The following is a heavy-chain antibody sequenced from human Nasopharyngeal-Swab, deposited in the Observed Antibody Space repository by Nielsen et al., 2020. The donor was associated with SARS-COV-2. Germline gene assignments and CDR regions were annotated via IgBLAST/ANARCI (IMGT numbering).Heavy chain of an antibody. V-gene: IGHV4-39*01. D-gene: IGHD7-27*01. Sequence: SETLSLTCTVSGGSIRSSSHFWAWIRPPPGKGLEWIGSLYYTGTTHYNPSLKSRVTMSVDTSKSQFSLQLSSVTAADTAVYYCARLRYLGIPAYYFDYWGQGILVTVSS. CDR1: GGSIRSSSHF. CDR3: ARLRYLGIPAYYFDY. J-gene: IGHJ4*02. CDR2: LYYTGTT.